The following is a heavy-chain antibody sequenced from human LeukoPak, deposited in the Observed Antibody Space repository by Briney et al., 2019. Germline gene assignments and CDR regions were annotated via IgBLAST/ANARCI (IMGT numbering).Heavy chain of an antibody. Sequence: GASVKVSCKASGYTFTSYYMHWVRQAPGQGLEWMGITNPSGGSSTYTQKFQGRVTMTRDTSTSTVYMELSSLRSEDTAVYYCARDRGELLPEHAFDIWGQGTMVTVSS. CDR2: TNPSGGSS. J-gene: IGHJ3*02. D-gene: IGHD1-26*01. CDR3: ARDRGELLPEHAFDI. CDR1: GYTFTSYY. V-gene: IGHV1-46*01.